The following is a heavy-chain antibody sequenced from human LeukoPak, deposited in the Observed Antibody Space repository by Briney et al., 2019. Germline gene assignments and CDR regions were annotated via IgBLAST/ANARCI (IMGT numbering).Heavy chain of an antibody. CDR3: AKGLSGFDAFDI. Sequence: GGSLRLSCTASGFTFSSYGVTWVRQAPGKGLEWVSAISGSGGSTYYADSVKGRFTISRDNSKNTLYLQMNSLRAEDTAVYYCAKGLSGFDAFDIWGQGTMVTVSS. CDR2: ISGSGGST. CDR1: GFTFSSYG. V-gene: IGHV3-23*01. D-gene: IGHD3-22*01. J-gene: IGHJ3*02.